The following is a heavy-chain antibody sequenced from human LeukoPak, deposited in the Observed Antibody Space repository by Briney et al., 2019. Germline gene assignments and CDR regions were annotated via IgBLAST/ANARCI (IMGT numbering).Heavy chain of an antibody. CDR3: ARYPFIAVADDYGMDV. J-gene: IGHJ6*02. D-gene: IGHD6-19*01. CDR2: IYYSGST. Sequence: SETLSLTCTVSGGSISSYYWSWIRQPPGKGLKWIGYIYYSGSTNYNPSLKSRVTISVDTSKNQFSLKLSSVTAADTAVYYCARYPFIAVADDYGMDVWGQGTTVTVSS. CDR1: GGSISSYY. V-gene: IGHV4-59*01.